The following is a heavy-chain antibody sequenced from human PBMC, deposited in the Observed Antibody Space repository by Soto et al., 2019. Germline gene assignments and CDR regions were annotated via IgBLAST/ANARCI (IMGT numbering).Heavy chain of an antibody. Sequence: QVQLVQSGAEVKKPGASVKVSCKASGYTFTSYDINWVRQATGQGLEWMGWMNPNSGNTGYAQKFQGRVTMTRNTSTRTAYTALSSLSSQYTAVYFCASGLTSRALDYWGQATVVTVPS. CDR2: MNPNSGNT. CDR1: GYTFTSYD. D-gene: IGHD3-16*01. CDR3: ASGLTSRALDY. V-gene: IGHV1-8*01. J-gene: IGHJ4*02.